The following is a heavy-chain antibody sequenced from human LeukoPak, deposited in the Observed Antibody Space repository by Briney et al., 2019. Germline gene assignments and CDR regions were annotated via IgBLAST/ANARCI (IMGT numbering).Heavy chain of an antibody. J-gene: IGHJ5*02. Sequence: PGGSLRLSCAASGFAFSRYNMDWVRQAPGKGLEWVSYISSSSSTIYYADSVKGRFTISRDNAKNSVYLQMNSLRDEDTAVYYCARGGSSSWHMVGTWGQGTLVTVST. V-gene: IGHV3-48*02. D-gene: IGHD6-13*01. CDR3: ARGGSSSWHMVGT. CDR1: GFAFSRYN. CDR2: ISSSSSTI.